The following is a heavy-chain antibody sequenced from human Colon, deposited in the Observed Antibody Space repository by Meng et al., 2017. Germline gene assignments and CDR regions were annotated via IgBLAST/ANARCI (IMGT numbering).Heavy chain of an antibody. CDR1: GGSITSSDW. V-gene: IGHV4-4*02. CDR2: TYQNGRP. D-gene: IGHD6-19*01. Sequence: GQRQEAGPGLVRPSGTLSLTCTVSGGSITSSDWWSWVRQTPGKGLEWIGETYQNGRPNYNPSLKSRVTISVDKSKNQFSLNMTSVTAADTAVYYCAREVVVAGTRNWLDPWGQGILVTVSS. CDR3: AREVVVAGTRNWLDP. J-gene: IGHJ5*02.